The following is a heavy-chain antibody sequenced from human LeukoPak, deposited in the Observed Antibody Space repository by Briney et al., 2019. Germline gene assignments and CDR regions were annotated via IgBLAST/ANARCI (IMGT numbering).Heavy chain of an antibody. D-gene: IGHD6-6*01. V-gene: IGHV1-69*13. Sequence: ASVKVSCKASGGTFSSYAISWVRQAPGQGLEWMGGIIPIFGTANYAQTFQGRVTITADESTSTAYMELSSLRSEDTAVYYCARAPSSSEPPHYYYYGMDVWGQGTTVTVSS. CDR3: ARAPSSSEPPHYYYYGMDV. CDR2: IIPIFGTA. J-gene: IGHJ6*02. CDR1: GGTFSSYA.